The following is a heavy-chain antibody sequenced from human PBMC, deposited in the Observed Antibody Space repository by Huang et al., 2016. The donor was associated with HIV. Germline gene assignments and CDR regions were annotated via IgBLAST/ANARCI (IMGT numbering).Heavy chain of an antibody. CDR3: ARDRRPYSGSYLGY. Sequence: QVQLVQSGAEVQKPGASVKVSCKASGNTFSGYGSSWVRQAPGQGREGRGWISGYNGNKKYVENLQGRVTMTTDTSTSTAYMELRSLRSDDTAVYYCARDRRPYSGSYLGYWGQGTLVTVSS. CDR2: ISGYNGNK. V-gene: IGHV1-18*04. CDR1: GNTFSGYG. J-gene: IGHJ4*02. D-gene: IGHD1-26*01.